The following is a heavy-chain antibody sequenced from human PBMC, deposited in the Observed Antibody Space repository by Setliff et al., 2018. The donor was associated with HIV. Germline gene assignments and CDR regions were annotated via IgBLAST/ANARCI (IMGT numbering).Heavy chain of an antibody. Sequence: ASETLSLTCTVSGGSISNSRYYWSWFRQPPGKGLEWIGSIYYSGSTYYNPSLKSRVTISVDTSKNQFSLKLSSVTAADAAVYYCASRVYYYDSSGYLREEGFDPWGQGTLVTVSS. CDR2: IYYSGST. J-gene: IGHJ5*02. D-gene: IGHD3-22*01. V-gene: IGHV4-39*01. CDR3: ASRVYYYDSSGYLREEGFDP. CDR1: GGSISNSRYY.